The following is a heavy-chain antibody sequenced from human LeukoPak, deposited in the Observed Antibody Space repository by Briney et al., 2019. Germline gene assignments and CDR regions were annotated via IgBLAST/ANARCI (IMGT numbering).Heavy chain of an antibody. CDR2: IDHSGTT. CDR1: GGSISINNYY. J-gene: IGHJ5*02. CDR3: TRHSDREPTTTKGFDP. V-gene: IGHV4-39*01. D-gene: IGHD1-14*01. Sequence: TSETLSLTCTGSGGSISINNYYCDWVRQPPGQALEWIGGIDHSGTTYYNPSLKNRISVSVDTSKNQLSLKLTSVTAADTAVYYCTRHSDREPTTTKGFDPWGQGALVTVSS.